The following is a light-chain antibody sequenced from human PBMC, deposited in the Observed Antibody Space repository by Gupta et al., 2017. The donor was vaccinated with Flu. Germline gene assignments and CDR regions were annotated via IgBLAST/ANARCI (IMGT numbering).Light chain of an antibody. CDR2: EVS. V-gene: IGLV2-14*01. Sequence: QSALTQPASVYGSPGQSITISCTGTGTGLDGYNSVSWYQQYPGTAPKLMIYEVSHRPSGVSDRFSGSRSDNTASLTISGLQAEDEADYYCSSYAKRHVIFGGGTKLTVL. CDR3: SSYAKRHVI. CDR1: GTGLDGYNS. J-gene: IGLJ2*01.